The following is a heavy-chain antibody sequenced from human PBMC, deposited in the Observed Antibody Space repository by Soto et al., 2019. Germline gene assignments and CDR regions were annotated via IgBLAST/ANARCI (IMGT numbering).Heavy chain of an antibody. V-gene: IGHV1-3*01. CDR3: ARVPYYDFWSGYLLYFDY. Sequence: QFPLVQSGAEVKKPGASVKVSCKASGYTFTSYAMHWVRQAPGQRLEWMGWINAGNGNTKYSQKFQGRVTITRDTSASTAYMELSSLRSEDTAVYYCARVPYYDFWSGYLLYFDYWGQGTLVTVSS. D-gene: IGHD3-3*01. CDR1: GYTFTSYA. J-gene: IGHJ4*02. CDR2: INAGNGNT.